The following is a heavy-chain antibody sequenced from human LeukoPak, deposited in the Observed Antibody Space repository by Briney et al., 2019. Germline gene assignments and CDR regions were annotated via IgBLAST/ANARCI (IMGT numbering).Heavy chain of an antibody. CDR3: ATYVRWDLLTFDYWGQGTL. D-gene: IGHD1-26*01. V-gene: IGHV1-24*01. CDR1: GYTLTELS. CDR2: FDPEDGET. J-gene: IGHJ4*02. Sequence: ASVKVSCEVSGYTLTELSMHWVRQAPGKGLEWMGGFDPEDGETIYAQKFQGRVTMTEDTSTDTAYMELSSLRSEDTAVYYCATYVRWDLLTFDYWGQGTLWGQGTLVTVSS.